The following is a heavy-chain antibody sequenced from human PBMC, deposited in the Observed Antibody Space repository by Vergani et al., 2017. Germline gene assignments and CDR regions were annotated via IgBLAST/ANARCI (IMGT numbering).Heavy chain of an antibody. CDR3: ARDGDTAMGPGAVDI. CDR1: GFTFSSYA. CDR2: IKQYGNEK. J-gene: IGHJ3*02. D-gene: IGHD5-18*01. Sequence: EVQLLESGGGLVQPGGSLRLSCAASGFTFSSYAMSWVRQAPGKGREWLANIKQYGNEKSYIESVKGRFPISRDNAKNSLYLQMNSLRADDTALYYCARDGDTAMGPGAVDIWGQGTMVTVSS. V-gene: IGHV3-7*03.